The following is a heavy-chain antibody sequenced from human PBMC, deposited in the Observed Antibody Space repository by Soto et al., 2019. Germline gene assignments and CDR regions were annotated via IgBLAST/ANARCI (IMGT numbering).Heavy chain of an antibody. CDR2: IIPIFGTA. J-gene: IGHJ6*02. Sequence: QVQLVQSGAEVKEPGSSVKVSCKASGGTFSSCAISWVRQAPGQGLEWMGGIIPIFGTANYAQKFQGRVTITADESTSTAYMELSSLRSEDTAVYYCARSITGTVSYYYGMDVWGQGTTVTVSS. CDR1: GGTFSSCA. CDR3: ARSITGTVSYYYGMDV. D-gene: IGHD1-20*01. V-gene: IGHV1-69*12.